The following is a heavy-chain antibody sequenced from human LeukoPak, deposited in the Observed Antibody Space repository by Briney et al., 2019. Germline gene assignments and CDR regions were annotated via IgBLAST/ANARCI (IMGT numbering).Heavy chain of an antibody. V-gene: IGHV3-23*01. CDR2: ISGSGGST. D-gene: IGHD6-19*01. J-gene: IGHJ4*02. Sequence: TGGSLRLSCAASGFTFSSYAMSWVRQAPGKGLEWVSAISGSGGSTYYADSVKGRFTISRDNAKNSLYLQMNSLRAEDTAVYYCARVSSLAVAGFFDYWGQGILVTVSS. CDR3: ARVSSLAVAGFFDY. CDR1: GFTFSSYA.